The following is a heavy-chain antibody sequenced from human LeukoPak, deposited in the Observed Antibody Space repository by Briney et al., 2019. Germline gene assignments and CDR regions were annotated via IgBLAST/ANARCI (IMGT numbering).Heavy chain of an antibody. Sequence: ASVKVPCKASGYTFTSYDINWVRQATGQGLEWMGWMNPNSGNTGYAQKFQGRVTMTRNTSISTAYMELSSLRSEDTAVYYCARGSSVWDAFDIWGQGTMVTVSS. CDR1: GYTFTSYD. J-gene: IGHJ3*02. D-gene: IGHD5/OR15-5a*01. CDR2: MNPNSGNT. V-gene: IGHV1-8*01. CDR3: ARGSSVWDAFDI.